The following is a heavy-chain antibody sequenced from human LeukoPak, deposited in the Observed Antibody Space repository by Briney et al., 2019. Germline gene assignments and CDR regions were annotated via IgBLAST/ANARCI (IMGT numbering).Heavy chain of an antibody. V-gene: IGHV3-53*01. D-gene: IGHD3-3*01. Sequence: GGSLRLSCEVSGFPVRSRYMTWVRQPPGKGLECVAVIYSGGTTYHIDSVKGRFTISGDISKSTMYLEMNNLRVEDTAIYYCASLEGGPSDGRWGQGTLVTVSS. CDR2: IYSGGTT. CDR3: ASLEGGPSDGR. CDR1: GFPVRSRY. J-gene: IGHJ4*02.